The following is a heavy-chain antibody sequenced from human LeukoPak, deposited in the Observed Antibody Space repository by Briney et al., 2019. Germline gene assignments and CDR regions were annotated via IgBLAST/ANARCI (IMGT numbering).Heavy chain of an antibody. CDR3: AKDEAVAGTLGYFDL. D-gene: IGHD6-19*01. CDR1: GFTLSSYE. Sequence: GGSLRLSCTVSGFTLSSYEMTWFRQAPGKGLEWVSSIGYGGSDTHYADSVKGRFTISRDNSKNTLYLQMNSLRAEDTAVYYCAKDEAVAGTLGYFDLWGRGTLVTVSS. V-gene: IGHV3-23*01. J-gene: IGHJ2*01. CDR2: IGYGGSDT.